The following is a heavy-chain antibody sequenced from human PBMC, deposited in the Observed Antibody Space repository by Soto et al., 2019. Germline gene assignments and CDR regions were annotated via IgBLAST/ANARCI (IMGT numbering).Heavy chain of an antibody. V-gene: IGHV3-74*01. CDR3: AREIITVPGASRWFYT. J-gene: IGHJ5*02. CDR1: GFPFSNYW. Sequence: EVQLVESGGGLVQPGGSLRLSCVASGFPFSNYWMHWVREVTGHGLMWVSRIRGDGSSTRYADSVEGRFTILRDNSKNTLYLKMKSLIAEDTAVYYCAREIITVPGASRWFYTCGQGTLVTVSS. D-gene: IGHD6-19*01. CDR2: IRGDGSST.